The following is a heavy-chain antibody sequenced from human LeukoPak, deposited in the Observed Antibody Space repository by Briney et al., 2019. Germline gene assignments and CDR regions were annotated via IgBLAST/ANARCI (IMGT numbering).Heavy chain of an antibody. CDR1: GGSISSYY. CDR2: IYYSGST. J-gene: IGHJ2*01. D-gene: IGHD3-22*01. V-gene: IGHV4-39*01. Sequence: SETLSLTCTVSGGSISSYYWGWIRQPPGKGLEWIGSIYYSGSTYYNPSLKSRVTISVDTSKNQFSLKLSSVTAADTAVYYCARGYDGSGYYYRNWYFDLWGRGTLVTVPS. CDR3: ARGYDGSGYYYRNWYFDL.